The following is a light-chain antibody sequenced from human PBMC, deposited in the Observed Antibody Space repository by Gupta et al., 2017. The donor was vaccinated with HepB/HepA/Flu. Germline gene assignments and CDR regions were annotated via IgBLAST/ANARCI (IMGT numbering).Light chain of an antibody. V-gene: IGKV3-11*01. J-gene: IGKJ4*01. CDR2: DAS. Sequence: EIVLTQSPATLSLSPGERATLSCRASQSVSSYLDWYQQKPGQAPRLLIYDASNRDTGIPARFSGSGSGKDLTLTISSREQEDFAVYYCQQRSNWPSLTFGGGTKVEIK. CDR1: QSVSSY. CDR3: QQRSNWPSLT.